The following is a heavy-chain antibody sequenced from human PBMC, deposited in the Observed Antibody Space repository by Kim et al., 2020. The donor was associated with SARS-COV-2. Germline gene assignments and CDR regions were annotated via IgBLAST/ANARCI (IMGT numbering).Heavy chain of an antibody. D-gene: IGHD5-12*01. V-gene: IGHV3-43*01. CDR3: AKAYGGYVSGPDY. J-gene: IGHJ4*02. Sequence: YADSVKGRFTISRDNSKNSLYLQMNSLRTEDTALYYCAKAYGGYVSGPDYWGQGTLVTVSS.